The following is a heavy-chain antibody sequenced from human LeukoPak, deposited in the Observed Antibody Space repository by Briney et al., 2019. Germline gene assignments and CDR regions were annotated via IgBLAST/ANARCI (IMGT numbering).Heavy chain of an antibody. CDR2: IKSKTDGGTT. D-gene: IGHD3-10*01. CDR1: GGSISSSSYY. J-gene: IGHJ4*02. CDR3: FPIGYYFDY. V-gene: IGHV3-15*01. Sequence: KPSETLSLTCTVSGGSISSSSYYWGWIRQAPGKGLEWVGRIKSKTDGGTTDYAAPVKGRFTISRDDSKNTLYLQMNSLKTEDTAVYYCFPIGYYFDYWGQGTLVTVSS.